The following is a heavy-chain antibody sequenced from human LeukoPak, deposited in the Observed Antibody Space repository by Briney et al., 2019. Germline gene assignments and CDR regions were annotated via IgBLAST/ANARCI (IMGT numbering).Heavy chain of an antibody. Sequence: GESLKISCKGSGYRFTSYWIGWVRQMPGKGLEWMGIIYPGDSDTRYSPSFQGQVTISADKSISTAYLQWSSLKASDTAMYYCARCLPSSSRDFDYWGQGTLVTVSS. CDR3: ARCLPSSSRDFDY. CDR1: GYRFTSYW. CDR2: IYPGDSDT. V-gene: IGHV5-51*01. J-gene: IGHJ4*02. D-gene: IGHD6-13*01.